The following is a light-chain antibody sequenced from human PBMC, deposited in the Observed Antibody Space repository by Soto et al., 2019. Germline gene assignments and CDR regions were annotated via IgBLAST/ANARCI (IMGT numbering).Light chain of an antibody. CDR3: QHYNSYSEA. V-gene: IGKV3-15*01. CDR1: QSVSSN. Sequence: EIVMTQSPATLSVSPGERATLSCRASQSVSSNLAWYQQKPGQAPRLLIYGASTRATGSPARFSGSGSGTEFTLTISSLQPDDFATYYCQHYNSYSEALGQGTKVDIK. CDR2: GAS. J-gene: IGKJ1*01.